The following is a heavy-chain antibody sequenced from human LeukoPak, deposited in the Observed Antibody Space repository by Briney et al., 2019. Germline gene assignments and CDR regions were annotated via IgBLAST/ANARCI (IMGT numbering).Heavy chain of an antibody. D-gene: IGHD2-2*01. V-gene: IGHV4-34*01. CDR2: INHSGST. CDR1: GGSFSGYY. Sequence: PSETLSLTCAVYGGSFSGYYWSWIRQPPGKGLEWIGEINHSGSTNYNPSLKSRVTISVDTSKNQFSLKLSSVTAADTAVYYCARAGYCSSTSCYDNWFDPWGQGTLVTVSS. CDR3: ARAGYCSSTSCYDNWFDP. J-gene: IGHJ5*02.